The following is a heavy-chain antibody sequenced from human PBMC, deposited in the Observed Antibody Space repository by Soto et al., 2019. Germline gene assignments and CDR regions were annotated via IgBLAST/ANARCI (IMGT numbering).Heavy chain of an antibody. CDR2: IWYDGSNK. Sequence: QVQLVESGGGVVQPGRSLRLSCAASGFTFSSYGMHWVRQAPGKGLEWVAVIWYDGSNKYYADSVKGRFTISRDNSKNTLYLQMNSLRAEDTAVYYCARGYDYGGNSVYYWGQGTLVTVSS. J-gene: IGHJ4*02. CDR3: ARGYDYGGNSVYY. V-gene: IGHV3-33*01. CDR1: GFTFSSYG. D-gene: IGHD4-17*01.